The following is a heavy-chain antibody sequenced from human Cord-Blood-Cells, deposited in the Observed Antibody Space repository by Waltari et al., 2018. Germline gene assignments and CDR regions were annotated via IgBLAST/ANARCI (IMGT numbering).Heavy chain of an antibody. CDR1: GGSFSGYY. CDR3: ARVLPRYYDFWSGYNWFDP. Sequence: QVQLQQWGAGLLKPSETLSLTCAVYGGSFSGYYWRWIRPPPGKGLEWIGEINHSGSTNYNPSLKSRVTISVDTSKNQFSLKLSSVTAADTAVYYCARVLPRYYDFWSGYNWFDPWGQGTLVTVSS. V-gene: IGHV4-34*01. D-gene: IGHD3-3*01. J-gene: IGHJ5*02. CDR2: INHSGST.